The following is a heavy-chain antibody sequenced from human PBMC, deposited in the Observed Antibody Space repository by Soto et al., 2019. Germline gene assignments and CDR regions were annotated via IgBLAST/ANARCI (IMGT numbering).Heavy chain of an antibody. Sequence: EVQLVESGGGLVQPGGSLRLSCADSGFSFSSYWMHWVRQGPGKGLVWVSRINTDGSSTNYEDSVKGRFTISRDNAKNTVYLQMNSLRAEDTAVYYCARSPGGYYIDWGQGTMVTVSS. J-gene: IGHJ3*01. CDR3: ARSPGGYYID. CDR1: GFSFSSYW. V-gene: IGHV3-74*01. D-gene: IGHD3-9*01. CDR2: INTDGSST.